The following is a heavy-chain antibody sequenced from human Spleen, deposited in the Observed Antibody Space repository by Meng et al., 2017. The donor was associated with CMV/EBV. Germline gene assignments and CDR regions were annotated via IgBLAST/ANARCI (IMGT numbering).Heavy chain of an antibody. Sequence: LSLTCAASGFTFSNYWMTWVRQAPGKGLEWVANIKRDGSEKSYLDSVLGRFTISRDNAKNSLYLQMNSLRVEDTAIYYCARDFHGYYFDYWGQGTLVTVSS. V-gene: IGHV3-7*01. CDR1: GFTFSNYW. CDR3: ARDFHGYYFDY. J-gene: IGHJ4*02. CDR2: IKRDGSEK.